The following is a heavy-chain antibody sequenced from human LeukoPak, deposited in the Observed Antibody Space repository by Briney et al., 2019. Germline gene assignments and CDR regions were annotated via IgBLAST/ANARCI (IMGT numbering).Heavy chain of an antibody. J-gene: IGHJ3*02. CDR1: GFTFDDYA. D-gene: IGHD3-10*01. V-gene: IGHV3-9*01. CDR3: AKAQYYYGSGSHDAFDI. Sequence: GRSLRLSCAASGFTFDDYAMHWVRQAPGKGLEWVSGISWNSGSIGYADSVKGRFTISRDNAKNSLYLQMNSLRAEDTALYYCAKAQYYYGSGSHDAFDIWGQGTMVTVSS. CDR2: ISWNSGSI.